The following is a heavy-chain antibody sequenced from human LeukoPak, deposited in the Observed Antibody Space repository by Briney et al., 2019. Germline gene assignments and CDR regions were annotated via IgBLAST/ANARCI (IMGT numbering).Heavy chain of an antibody. J-gene: IGHJ6*02. D-gene: IGHD3-10*01. Sequence: ASVKVSCKASGDTFTGYYMHWVRQAPGQGLEWMGWINPNSGGTNYAQKFQGRVTMTRDTSISTAYMELSRLRSDDTAVYYCARGVDYYYGMDVWGQGTTVTVSS. CDR2: INPNSGGT. CDR1: GDTFTGYY. V-gene: IGHV1-2*02. CDR3: ARGVDYYYGMDV.